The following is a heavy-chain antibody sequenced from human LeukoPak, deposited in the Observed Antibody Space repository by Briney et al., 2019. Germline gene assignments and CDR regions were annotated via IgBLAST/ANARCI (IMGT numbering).Heavy chain of an antibody. CDR1: GYTFTGYY. J-gene: IGHJ4*02. D-gene: IGHD2-8*01. Sequence: ASVKVSCKASGYTFTGYYMHWVRQAPGQGLEWMGWINPNSGGTNYAQKFQGRVTMTRDTSISTAYMELSRLRSDDTAVYYCARYCTNGVCQYVFDYRGQGTLVTVSS. CDR2: INPNSGGT. V-gene: IGHV1-2*02. CDR3: ARYCTNGVCQYVFDY.